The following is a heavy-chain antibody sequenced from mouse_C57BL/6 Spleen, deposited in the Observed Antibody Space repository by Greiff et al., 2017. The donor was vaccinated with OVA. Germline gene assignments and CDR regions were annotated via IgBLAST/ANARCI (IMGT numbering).Heavy chain of an antibody. V-gene: IGHV1-82*01. CDR1: GYAFSSSW. CDR2: IYPGDGDT. D-gene: IGHD1-1*01. CDR3: ARRDYGSSYDAMDY. J-gene: IGHJ4*01. Sequence: QVQLQQSGPELVKPGASVKISCKASGYAFSSSWMNWVKQRPGKGLEWIGRIYPGDGDTNYNGKFKGKATLTAAKSSSTAYMQLSSLTSEDAAVYFCARRDYGSSYDAMDYWGQGTSVTVSS.